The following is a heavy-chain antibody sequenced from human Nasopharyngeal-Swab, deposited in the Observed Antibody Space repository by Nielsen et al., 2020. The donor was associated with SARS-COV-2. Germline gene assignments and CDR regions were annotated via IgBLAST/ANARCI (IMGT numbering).Heavy chain of an antibody. D-gene: IGHD6-13*01. CDR2: INHCGNT. J-gene: IGHJ4*02. V-gene: IGHV4-34*01. CDR1: GGSFSGYY. Sequence: ETLSLTGAGYGGSFSGYYWRWIRQPPGKGLEWIGEINHCGNTNYNPSLKSRVTISVDTSKNQFSLKLSTVTAADTAVYYCAREWYSSGWYGVWGQGTLVTVSS. CDR3: AREWYSSGWYGV.